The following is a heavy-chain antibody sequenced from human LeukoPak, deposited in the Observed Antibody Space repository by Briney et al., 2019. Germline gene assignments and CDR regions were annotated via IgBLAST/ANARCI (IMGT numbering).Heavy chain of an antibody. J-gene: IGHJ6*02. D-gene: IGHD6-25*01. CDR1: GGSISSYY. CDR2: IYYSGST. V-gene: IGHV4-59*01. CDR3: ARSARIAANYYYGMDV. Sequence: SETLPLTCTVSGGSISSYYWSWIRQPPGKGLEWIGYIYYSGSTNYNPSLKSRVTISVDTSKNQFSLKLSSVTAADTAVYYCARSARIAANYYYGMDVWGQGTTVTVSS.